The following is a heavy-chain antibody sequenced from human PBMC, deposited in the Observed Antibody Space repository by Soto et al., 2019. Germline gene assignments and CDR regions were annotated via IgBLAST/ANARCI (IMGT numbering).Heavy chain of an antibody. CDR1: GFTFSDYA. V-gene: IGHV3-30*18. CDR3: AKGGRQWLVTSDFNY. J-gene: IGHJ4*02. D-gene: IGHD6-19*01. Sequence: VQLVESGGGVVQPGRSLRLSCAASGFTFSDYAMHWVRQAPGKGLEWVAVVSHDGRNTHYADSVKGRFTISRDSSKDTVSLEMTSLRAEDTAGYYCAKGGRQWLVTSDFNYWGQGALVTVSS. CDR2: VSHDGRNT.